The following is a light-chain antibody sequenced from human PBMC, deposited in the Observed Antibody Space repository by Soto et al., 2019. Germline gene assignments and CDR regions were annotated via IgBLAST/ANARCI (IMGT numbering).Light chain of an antibody. Sequence: ALTQPASVSGSPGQSITISCTGTSSDVGGYNYVSWYQQHPGKAPKLMIYEVSNRPSGVSNRFSGSKSGNTASLTISGLQAEDEADYYCSSYTSSSTQVFGTGTKVTVL. V-gene: IGLV2-14*01. CDR3: SSYTSSSTQV. J-gene: IGLJ1*01. CDR2: EVS. CDR1: SSDVGGYNY.